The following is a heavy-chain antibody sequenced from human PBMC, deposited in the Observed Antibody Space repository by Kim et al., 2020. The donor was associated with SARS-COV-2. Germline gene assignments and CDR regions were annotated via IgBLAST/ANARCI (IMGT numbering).Heavy chain of an antibody. J-gene: IGHJ4*02. V-gene: IGHV4-4*02. Sequence: SETLSLTCAVSGGSISSSNWWSWVRQPPGKGLEWIGEIYHSGSTNYNPSLKSRVTISVDKSKNQFSLKLSSVTAADTAVYYCARARNRYSSSSFDYWGQGTLVTVSS. CDR1: GGSISSSNW. D-gene: IGHD6-13*01. CDR3: ARARNRYSSSSFDY. CDR2: IYHSGST.